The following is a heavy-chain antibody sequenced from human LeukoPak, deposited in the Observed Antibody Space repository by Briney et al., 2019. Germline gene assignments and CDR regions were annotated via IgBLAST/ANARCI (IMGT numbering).Heavy chain of an antibody. V-gene: IGHV3-72*01. Sequence: GGSLRLSCAASGFTFTNAWMSWVRQAPGKGLEWVGRSRNKANSYTTEYAASVKGRFTISRDDSKNLLYLQMDSLKTEDTAVYYCTTCSTGTRLYYFDNWGQGTLVTVSS. CDR2: SRNKANSYTT. CDR3: TTCSTGTRLYYFDN. D-gene: IGHD1/OR15-1a*01. J-gene: IGHJ4*02. CDR1: GFTFTNAW.